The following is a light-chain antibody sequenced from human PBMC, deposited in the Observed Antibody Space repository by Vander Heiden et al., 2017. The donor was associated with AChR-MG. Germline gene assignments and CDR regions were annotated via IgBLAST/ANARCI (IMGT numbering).Light chain of an antibody. CDR2: DVN. CDR1: SSDVGGHNY. CDR3: SSYTDTTTLVV. Sequence: QSALTQPASVSGSPGQSLTIPCTGTSSDVGGHNYVSWYQQHPGNAPKLLIYDVNNRPSGVSNRFSGSKSGNTASLTVSGLQAEDEADYYCSSYTDTTTLVVFGGGTKLTVL. J-gene: IGLJ2*01. V-gene: IGLV2-14*03.